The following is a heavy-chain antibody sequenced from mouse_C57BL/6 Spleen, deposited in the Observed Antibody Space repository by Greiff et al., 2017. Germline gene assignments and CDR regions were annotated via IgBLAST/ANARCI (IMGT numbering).Heavy chain of an antibody. D-gene: IGHD1-1*01. V-gene: IGHV1-52*01. J-gene: IGHJ1*03. CDR3: ATLLRSWYFDV. CDR1: GYTFTSYW. Sequence: QVQLKQPGAELVRPGSSVKLSCKASGYTFTSYWMHWVKQRPIQGLEWIGNIDPSDSETHYNQKFKDKATLTVDKSSSTAYMQLSSLTSEDSAVYYCATLLRSWYFDVWGTGTTVTVSS. CDR2: IDPSDSET.